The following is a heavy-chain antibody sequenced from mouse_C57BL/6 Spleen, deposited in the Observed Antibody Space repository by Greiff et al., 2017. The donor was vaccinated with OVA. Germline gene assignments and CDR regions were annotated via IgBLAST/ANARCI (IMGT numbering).Heavy chain of an antibody. D-gene: IGHD1-1*01. CDR2: IYPRDGST. J-gene: IGHJ1*03. V-gene: IGHV1-85*01. CDR3: ARGGTTVVRDWYFDV. Sequence: QVQLQQSGPELVKPGASVKLSCKASGYTFTSYDINWVKQRPGQGLEWIGWIYPRDGSTKYNEKFKGKATSTVDTSSSTAYMELHSLTSEDSAVYFCARGGTTVVRDWYFDVWGTGTTVTVSS. CDR1: GYTFTSYD.